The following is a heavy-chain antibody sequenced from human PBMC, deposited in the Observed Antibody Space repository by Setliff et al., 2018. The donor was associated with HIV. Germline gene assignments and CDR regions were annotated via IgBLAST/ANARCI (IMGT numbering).Heavy chain of an antibody. D-gene: IGHD3-10*01. CDR3: ARVISGRGRELPDFDY. CDR1: GYTLTNYD. CDR2: MNPSGAT. Sequence: ASVKVSCKASGYTLTNYDINWVRQATGQGLEWMGWMNPSGATGYAQEFQGRVTMTRDTSISTAYMELSSLRSEDTAVYYCARVISGRGRELPDFDYWGQGTQGTV. J-gene: IGHJ4*02. V-gene: IGHV1-8*02.